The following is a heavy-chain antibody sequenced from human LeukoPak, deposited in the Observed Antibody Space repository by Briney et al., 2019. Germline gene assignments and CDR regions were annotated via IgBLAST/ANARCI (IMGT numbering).Heavy chain of an antibody. CDR2: IKQDGSLK. CDR1: GFTFSSYR. J-gene: IGHJ4*02. D-gene: IGHD3-9*01. CDR3: TRIPYGDILTGYYFYFDH. V-gene: IGHV3-7*03. Sequence: GGSLRLSCAASGFTFSSYRMSWVRQAPGKGLEWVANIKQDGSLKYSVDSVKGRFTISRDNAKNSLYLQMNSLRAEDTALYYCTRIPYGDILTGYYFYFDHWGQGTPVTVSS.